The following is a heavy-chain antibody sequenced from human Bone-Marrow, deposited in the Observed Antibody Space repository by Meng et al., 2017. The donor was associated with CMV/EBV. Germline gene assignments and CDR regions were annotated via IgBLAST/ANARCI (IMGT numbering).Heavy chain of an antibody. V-gene: IGHV4-34*01. CDR3: ARDPGGCPDV. CDR1: GGSFSGYY. J-gene: IGHJ6*02. CDR2: INHSGST. Sequence: SETLSLTCAVYGGSFSGYYWSWIRQPPGKGLEWIGEINHSGSTNYNPSLKSRVTISVDTSKNQFSLKLSSVTAADTAVYYCARDPGGCPDVWGQGTTVTVSS. D-gene: IGHD3-16*01.